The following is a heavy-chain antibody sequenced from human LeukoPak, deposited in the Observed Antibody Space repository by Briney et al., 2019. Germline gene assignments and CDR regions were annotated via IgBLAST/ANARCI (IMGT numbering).Heavy chain of an antibody. J-gene: IGHJ6*03. D-gene: IGHD4-11*01. CDR1: GGSISSGGYY. Sequence: SETLSLTCTVSGGSISSGGYYWSWIRQHPGKGLEWIGYIYYSGSTYYNPSLKSRVTISVDTSKNQFSLKLSSVTAADTAVYYCARVGPYSNYVSRFKGYYYYYYMDVWGKGTTVTVSS. CDR3: ARVGPYSNYVSRFKGYYYYYYMDV. CDR2: IYYSGST. V-gene: IGHV4-31*03.